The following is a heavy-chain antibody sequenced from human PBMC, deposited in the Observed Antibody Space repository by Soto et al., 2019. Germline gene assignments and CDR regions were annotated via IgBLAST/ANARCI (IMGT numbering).Heavy chain of an antibody. CDR3: ARSNWFDP. CDR2: INPDGSST. J-gene: IGHJ5*02. V-gene: IGHV3-74*01. CDR1: GFTFSTYW. Sequence: GGSLRLSCAASGFTFSTYWMNWVRQAPGKGLVWVSRINPDGSSTDYADSVEGRFTISRDNAKNTLYLQMNSLRAEDTAVYYCARSNWFDPWSQGTLVTVSS.